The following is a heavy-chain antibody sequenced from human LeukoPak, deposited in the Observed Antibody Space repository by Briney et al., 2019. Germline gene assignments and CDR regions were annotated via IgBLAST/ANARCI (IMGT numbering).Heavy chain of an antibody. CDR1: GFTFSSYW. CDR3: AREDGKFDY. J-gene: IGHJ4*02. V-gene: IGHV3-7*01. CDR2: IRPDVDER. Sequence: SGGSLRLSCAASGFTFSSYWMNWVRRAPGKGLEWVANIRPDVDERHYVESVRGRSTISRDNAKNLLYLQMNSLRADDTAVYYCAREDGKFDYWGQGTLVTVSP.